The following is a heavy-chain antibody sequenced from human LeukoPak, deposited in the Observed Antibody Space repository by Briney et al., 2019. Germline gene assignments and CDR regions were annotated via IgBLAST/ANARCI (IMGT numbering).Heavy chain of an antibody. Sequence: GGSLRLSCAASGVSLSSYAMHWVSEAPRKRGEWGAVISYDGSNTYYADSVKSRLTIARDNSKNTLYLQMNSLRTEETAVYYCARDRPMVRGVIPWYFDLWGRGTLVTVSS. D-gene: IGHD3-10*01. CDR2: ISYDGSNT. CDR1: GVSLSSYA. V-gene: IGHV3-30-3*01. CDR3: ARDRPMVRGVIPWYFDL. J-gene: IGHJ2*01.